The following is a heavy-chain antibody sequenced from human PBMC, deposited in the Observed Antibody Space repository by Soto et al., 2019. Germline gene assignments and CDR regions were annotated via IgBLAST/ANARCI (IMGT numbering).Heavy chain of an antibody. Sequence: PGGSLRLSCAASGFTFSSYAMHWVRQAPGKGLEWVAVISYDGSNKYYADSVKGRFTISRDNSKNTLYLQMNSLRAEDTAVYYCARDGITGTDDAFDIWGQGTMVTVSS. CDR2: ISYDGSNK. CDR3: ARDGITGTDDAFDI. V-gene: IGHV3-30-3*01. J-gene: IGHJ3*02. D-gene: IGHD1-7*01. CDR1: GFTFSSYA.